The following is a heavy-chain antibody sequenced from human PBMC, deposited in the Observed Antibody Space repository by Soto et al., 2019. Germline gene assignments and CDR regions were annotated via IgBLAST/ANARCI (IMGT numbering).Heavy chain of an antibody. CDR3: AGSPSSIHFDY. Sequence: SETLSLTCTVSGGSISSGGYYWSWIRQHPGKGLEWIGYIYYSGSTYYNPSLKSRVTISVDTSKNQFSLKLSSVPAADTAVYYCAGSPSSIHFDYWGQGTLVTVSS. V-gene: IGHV4-31*03. J-gene: IGHJ4*02. CDR1: GGSISSGGYY. CDR2: IYYSGST. D-gene: IGHD1-26*01.